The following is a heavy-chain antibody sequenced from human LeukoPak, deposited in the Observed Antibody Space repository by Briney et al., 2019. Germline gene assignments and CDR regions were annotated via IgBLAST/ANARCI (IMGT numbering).Heavy chain of an antibody. Sequence: PSETLSLTCTVSGGSISSYYWSWIRQPPGKGLEWIGYIYYSGSTNYNPSLKSRVTISVDTSKNQFSLKLSSVTAADTAVYYCARDSGPTYYDILTGYLGYYYMDVWGKGTTVTVSS. D-gene: IGHD3-9*01. J-gene: IGHJ6*03. V-gene: IGHV4-59*01. CDR3: ARDSGPTYYDILTGYLGYYYMDV. CDR1: GGSISSYY. CDR2: IYYSGST.